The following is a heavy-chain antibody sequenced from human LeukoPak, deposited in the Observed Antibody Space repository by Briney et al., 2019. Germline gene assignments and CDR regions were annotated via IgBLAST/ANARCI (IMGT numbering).Heavy chain of an antibody. Sequence: SETLSLTCTVSGYSISSGYYWGWIRQPPGKGLEWIGSIYHSGSTYYNPSLKSRVTISVDTSKNQFSLKLSSVTAADTAVYYCARGSTIFGVVNYFDHWGQGTLVTVSS. CDR2: IYHSGST. V-gene: IGHV4-38-2*02. CDR1: GYSISSGYY. J-gene: IGHJ4*02. CDR3: ARGSTIFGVVNYFDH. D-gene: IGHD3-3*01.